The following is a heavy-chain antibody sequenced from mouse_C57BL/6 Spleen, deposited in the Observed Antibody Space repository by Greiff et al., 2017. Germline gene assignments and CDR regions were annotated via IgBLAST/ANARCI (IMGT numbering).Heavy chain of an antibody. CDR3: ARITTVPYFDY. V-gene: IGHV5-16*01. Sequence: EVMLVESEGGLVQPGSSMKLSCTASGFTFSDYYMAWVRQVPEKGLEWVANINYDGSSTYYMDSLKSRFIISRDNAKNILYLQMSSLKSEDTATYYCARITTVPYFDYWGQGTTLTVSS. D-gene: IGHD1-1*01. CDR1: GFTFSDYY. CDR2: INYDGSST. J-gene: IGHJ2*01.